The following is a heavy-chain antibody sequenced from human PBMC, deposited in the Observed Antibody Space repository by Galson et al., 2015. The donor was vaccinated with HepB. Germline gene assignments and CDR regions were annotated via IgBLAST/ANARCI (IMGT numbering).Heavy chain of an antibody. J-gene: IGHJ3*02. CDR2: IYYSGST. D-gene: IGHD4-17*01. Sequence: SETLSLTCTVSGGSISSYYWSWIRQPPGKGLEWIGYIYYSGSTNYNPSLKSRVTISVDTSKNQFSLKLSSVTAADTAVYYCARHGPGYGDYVEDAFDIWGQGTMVTVSS. CDR1: GGSISSYY. V-gene: IGHV4-59*08. CDR3: ARHGPGYGDYVEDAFDI.